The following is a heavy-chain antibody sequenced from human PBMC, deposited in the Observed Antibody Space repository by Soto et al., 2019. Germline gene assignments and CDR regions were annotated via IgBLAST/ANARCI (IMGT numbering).Heavy chain of an antibody. V-gene: IGHV4-61*01. CDR3: ARFVRSCSGTTCYTRADV. D-gene: IGHD2-2*02. J-gene: IGHJ6*01. CDR2: IYSSGST. Sequence: PETLCDTCTVSGGSVSSDTHYWSWIRQPPGKQLAWIGFIYSSGSTNYNPSLTSRATMSVDTSKDQFSLKLRSVIVADTAVYHCARFVRSCSGTTCYTRADVWGQGTTVS. CDR1: GGSVSSDTHY.